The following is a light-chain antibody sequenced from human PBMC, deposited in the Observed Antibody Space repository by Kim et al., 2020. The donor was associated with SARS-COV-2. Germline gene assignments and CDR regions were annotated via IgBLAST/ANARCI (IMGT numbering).Light chain of an antibody. CDR1: QDINNY. V-gene: IGKV1-33*01. CDR2: DAS. Sequence: DIQMTQSPSSLSASVGDRLTITCQASQDINNYLNWYQQKPGKAPKLLIYDASLLETGVPTRFSGSGSGTDFTFTITSLQPDDIATYYCQQFEDLPITFGGGTKVDIK. CDR3: QQFEDLPIT. J-gene: IGKJ4*01.